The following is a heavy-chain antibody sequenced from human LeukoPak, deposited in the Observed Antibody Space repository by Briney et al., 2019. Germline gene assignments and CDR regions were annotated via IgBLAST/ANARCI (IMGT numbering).Heavy chain of an antibody. J-gene: IGHJ4*02. Sequence: GGSLRLSCAASGFTFNMYSLNWVRQAPGKGLEYVSAISSNGGSTYYANSVKDRFTISRDNSKNTLYLQMGSLRAEDMAVYYCARRGSSSWYYFDYWGQGTLVTVSS. CDR2: ISSNGGST. CDR1: GFTFNMYS. D-gene: IGHD6-13*01. V-gene: IGHV3-64*01. CDR3: ARRGSSSWYYFDY.